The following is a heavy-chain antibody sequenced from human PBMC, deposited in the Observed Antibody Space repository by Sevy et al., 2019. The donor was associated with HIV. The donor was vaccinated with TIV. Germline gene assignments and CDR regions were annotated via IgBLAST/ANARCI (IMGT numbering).Heavy chain of an antibody. J-gene: IGHJ4*02. V-gene: IGHV3-30*03. CDR3: ARDRGEILSSAFDY. CDR1: GFSFSDHR. D-gene: IGHD3-16*01. Sequence: GGSLRLSCVGSGFSFSDHRMHWVRQAPGKGLEWMAVISYDGRNTKYKADSVKGRFTISRDNSKNTLYLQMNSLRAEDTAIYYCARDRGEILSSAFDYWGKGTLVTVS. CDR2: ISYDGRNTK.